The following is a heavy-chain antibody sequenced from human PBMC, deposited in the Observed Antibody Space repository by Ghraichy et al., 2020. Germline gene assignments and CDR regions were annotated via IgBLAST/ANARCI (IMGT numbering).Heavy chain of an antibody. Sequence: SETLSLTCAVYGGSFSGYYWSWIRQPPGKGLEWIGEINHSGSTNYNPSLKSRVTISVDTSKNQFSLKLSSVTAADTAVYYCARKRPFRVVIPGGMDVWGQGTTVTVSS. CDR3: ARKRPFRVVIPGGMDV. CDR1: GGSFSGYY. V-gene: IGHV4-34*01. J-gene: IGHJ6*02. CDR2: INHSGST. D-gene: IGHD3-16*02.